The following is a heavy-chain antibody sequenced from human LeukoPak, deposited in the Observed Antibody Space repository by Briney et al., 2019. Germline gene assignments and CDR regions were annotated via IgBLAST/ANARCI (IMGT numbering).Heavy chain of an antibody. CDR1: GFTFSSYA. CDR3: ARDQPPNYDILTGYSRGFDY. D-gene: IGHD3-9*01. Sequence: GGSLRLSCAASGFTFSSYAMHWVRQAPGKGLERVAVISYDGSNKYYADSVKGRFTISRDNSKNTLYLQMNSLRAEDTAVYYCARDQPPNYDILTGYSRGFDYWGQGTLVTVSS. J-gene: IGHJ4*02. CDR2: ISYDGSNK. V-gene: IGHV3-30*04.